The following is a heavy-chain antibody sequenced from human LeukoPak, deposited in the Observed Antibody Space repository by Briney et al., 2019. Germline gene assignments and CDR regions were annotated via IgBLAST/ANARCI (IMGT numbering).Heavy chain of an antibody. Sequence: SLRLSCAASGFIFDDFAMHWVRQAPGKGLEWVSSVNWNSGTIVYADSVQGRFTISRDNAKNSLYLQMNSLRAEDTAVYYCARGLSGYPRDAFDIWGQGTMVTVSS. CDR3: ARGLSGYPRDAFDI. CDR2: VNWNSGTI. V-gene: IGHV3-9*01. D-gene: IGHD5-12*01. CDR1: GFIFDDFA. J-gene: IGHJ3*02.